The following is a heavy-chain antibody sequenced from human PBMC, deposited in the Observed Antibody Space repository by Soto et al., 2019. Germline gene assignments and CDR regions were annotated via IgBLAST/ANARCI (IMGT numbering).Heavy chain of an antibody. Sequence: GGSLRLSCAASGFTFSSYAMHWVRQAPGKGLEWVAVISYDGSNKYYADSVKGRFTISRDNSKNTLYLQMNSLRAEDTAVYYCARDRRDGYNLPLDYWGQGTLVTVSS. CDR3: ARDRRDGYNLPLDY. CDR2: ISYDGSNK. D-gene: IGHD5-12*01. CDR1: GFTFSSYA. V-gene: IGHV3-30-3*01. J-gene: IGHJ4*02.